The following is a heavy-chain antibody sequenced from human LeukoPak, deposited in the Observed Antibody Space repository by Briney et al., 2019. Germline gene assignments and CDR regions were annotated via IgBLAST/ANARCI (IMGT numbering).Heavy chain of an antibody. CDR2: IRYDGSQK. CDR1: GFTFSSYG. Sequence: GGSLRLACGASGFTFSSYGMHWVRQAPGKGLGWVAFIRYDGSQKYYADSVKGRFTISRDNSKNTLHLQVNSLRAEDTAVYYCAKGLAYSFDYWGQGTLVTVSS. CDR3: AKGLAYSFDY. J-gene: IGHJ4*02. V-gene: IGHV3-30*02. D-gene: IGHD3/OR15-3a*01.